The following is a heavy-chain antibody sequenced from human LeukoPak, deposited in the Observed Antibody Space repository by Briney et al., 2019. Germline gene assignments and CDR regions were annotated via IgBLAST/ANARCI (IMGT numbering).Heavy chain of an antibody. D-gene: IGHD3-10*01. J-gene: IGHJ4*02. CDR3: ARDRALDMVRGVILYYFDY. CDR1: GFTFSSYW. V-gene: IGHV3-74*01. Sequence: PGGSLRLSCAASGFTFSSYWMHWVRQAPGKGLVWVSRINSDGSSTSYADSVKGRFTISRDNSKNTLYLQMNSLRAEDTAVYYCARDRALDMVRGVILYYFDYWGQGTLVTVSS. CDR2: INSDGSST.